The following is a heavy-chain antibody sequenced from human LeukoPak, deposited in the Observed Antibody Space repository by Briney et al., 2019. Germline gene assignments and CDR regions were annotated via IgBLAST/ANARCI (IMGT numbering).Heavy chain of an antibody. CDR3: ARPSHYYDSSGYFDY. CDR1: GGTFSSYA. CDR2: INPNSGGT. D-gene: IGHD3-22*01. Sequence: ASVKVSCKASGGTFSSYAISWVRQAPGQGLEWMGWINPNSGGTNYAQKFQGRVTMTRDTSISTAYMELSRLRSDDTAVYYCARPSHYYDSSGYFDYWGQGTLVTVSS. J-gene: IGHJ4*02. V-gene: IGHV1-2*02.